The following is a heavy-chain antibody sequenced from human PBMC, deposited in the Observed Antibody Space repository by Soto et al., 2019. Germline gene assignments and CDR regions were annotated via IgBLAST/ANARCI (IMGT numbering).Heavy chain of an antibody. Sequence: GGSLRLSCAASGFTFSSYSMNWVRQAPGKGLEWVSSISSSSSYIYYADSVKGRFTISRDNAKNSLYLQMNSLRAEDTAVYYCARDYYGSGSYLDYWCQGTLVTVSS. D-gene: IGHD3-10*01. CDR1: GFTFSSYS. V-gene: IGHV3-21*01. CDR2: ISSSSSYI. CDR3: ARDYYGSGSYLDY. J-gene: IGHJ4*02.